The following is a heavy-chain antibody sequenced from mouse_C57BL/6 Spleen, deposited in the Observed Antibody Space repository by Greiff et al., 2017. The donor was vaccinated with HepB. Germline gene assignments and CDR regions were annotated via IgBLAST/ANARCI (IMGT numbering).Heavy chain of an antibody. J-gene: IGHJ3*01. CDR2: IYPGSGST. CDR3: AREEGDDYDGFAY. V-gene: IGHV1-55*01. D-gene: IGHD2-4*01. CDR1: GYTFTSYW. Sequence: VQLQQPGAELVKPGASVKMSCKASGYTFTSYWITWVKQRPGQGLEWIGDIYPGSGSTKYNEKFKSKATLTVDTSSSTAYMQLSSLTSEDSAVYYCAREEGDDYDGFAYWGQGTLVTVSA.